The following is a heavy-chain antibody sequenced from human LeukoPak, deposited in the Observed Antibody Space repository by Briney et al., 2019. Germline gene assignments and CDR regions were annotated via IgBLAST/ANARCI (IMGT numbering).Heavy chain of an antibody. Sequence: SVKVPCKASGGTFSSYAISWVRQAPGQGLEWMGRIIPIFGTANYAQKFQGRVTITTDESTSTAYMELSSLRSEDTAVYYCARARLDYYDSSGYYLSWGQGTLVTVSS. CDR1: GGTFSSYA. D-gene: IGHD3-22*01. V-gene: IGHV1-69*05. J-gene: IGHJ4*02. CDR3: ARARLDYYDSSGYYLS. CDR2: IIPIFGTA.